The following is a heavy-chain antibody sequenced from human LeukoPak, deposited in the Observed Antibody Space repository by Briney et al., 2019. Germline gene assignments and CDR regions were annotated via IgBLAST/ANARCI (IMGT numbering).Heavy chain of an antibody. J-gene: IGHJ6*02. CDR2: ISGSGGST. CDR1: GFTFSSYA. V-gene: IGHV3-23*01. Sequence: PGGSPRLSCAASGFTFSSYAMSWVRQAPGKGLEWVSAISGSGGSTYYADSVKGRFTISRDNSKNTLYPQMNSLRAEDTAVYYCAGGYVTYYYYGMDVWGQGTTVTVSS. CDR3: AGGYVTYYYYGMDV. D-gene: IGHD5-12*01.